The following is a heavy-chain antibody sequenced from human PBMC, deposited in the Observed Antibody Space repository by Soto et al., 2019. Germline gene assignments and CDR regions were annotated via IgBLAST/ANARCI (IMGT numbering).Heavy chain of an antibody. Sequence: SETLSLTCSVSGDSVSSGSHSWTWLRQPPGKGLEFIGYISSTGSTNYNPSLKSRVTISVDTSKNHISLKLTSVTAADTAVYYCALASAGYGHGDSWGHGTLVTVSS. J-gene: IGHJ5*01. CDR3: ALASAGYGHGDS. V-gene: IGHV4-61*03. CDR2: ISSTGST. D-gene: IGHD2-2*03. CDR1: GDSVSSGSHS.